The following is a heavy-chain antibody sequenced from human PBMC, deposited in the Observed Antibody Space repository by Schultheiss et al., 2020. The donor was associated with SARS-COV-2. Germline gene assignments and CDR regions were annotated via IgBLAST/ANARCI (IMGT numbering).Heavy chain of an antibody. CDR2: LYYSGST. D-gene: IGHD3-16*01. V-gene: IGHV4-31*01. CDR3: ARVGGHPVYNWFDP. CDR1: GGSISSGDYY. J-gene: IGHJ5*02. Sequence: SQTLSLTCTVSGGSISSGDYYWSWIHQHPGKGLEWIGYLYYSGSTYYNPSVKSLVTISVDTSKNQFSLKLSSVTAADTAVYYCARVGGHPVYNWFDPWGQGTLVTVSS.